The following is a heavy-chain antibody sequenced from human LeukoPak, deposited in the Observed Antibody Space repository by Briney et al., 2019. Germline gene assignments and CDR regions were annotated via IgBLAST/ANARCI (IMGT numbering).Heavy chain of an antibody. Sequence: GGSLRLSCAASGFTFSSYAMCWVRRAPGKGLEWVSAISSSGGRTNYADSVKGRFTISRDNSKNTLYLQMNSLRAEDTAVYYCAKDLTTGTTIWSFDYWGQGTLVTVSS. CDR1: GFTFSSYA. D-gene: IGHD1-26*01. J-gene: IGHJ4*02. CDR2: ISSSGGRT. CDR3: AKDLTTGTTIWSFDY. V-gene: IGHV3-23*01.